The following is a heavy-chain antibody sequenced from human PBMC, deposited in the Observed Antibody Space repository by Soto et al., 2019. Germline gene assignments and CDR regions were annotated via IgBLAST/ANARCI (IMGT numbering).Heavy chain of an antibody. D-gene: IGHD3-10*01. Sequence: QVQLQQWGAGLLKPSETLSLTCAVYGGSFSGYYWSWIRQPPGKGLEWIGEINHSGSTNYNPSLKSRXXTXVXXSKNQFSLKLSSVTAADTAVYYCASFTMVRGALDYWGQGTLVTVSS. CDR1: GGSFSGYY. CDR3: ASFTMVRGALDY. J-gene: IGHJ4*02. V-gene: IGHV4-34*01. CDR2: INHSGST.